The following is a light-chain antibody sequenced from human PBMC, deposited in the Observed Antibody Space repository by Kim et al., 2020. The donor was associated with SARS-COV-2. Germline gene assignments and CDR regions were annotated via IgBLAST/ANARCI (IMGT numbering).Light chain of an antibody. CDR2: AVT. V-gene: IGLV2-8*01. J-gene: IGLJ3*02. CDR1: SSDVGTYNY. CDR3: ASYAGNYNWV. Sequence: GQSFTISSPGTSSDVGTYNYVSWYQQYPGKAPRLMIYAVTERPSGVPDRFSASKSGNTASLTVSGLQAEDEADYYCASYAGNYNWVFGGGTQLTVL.